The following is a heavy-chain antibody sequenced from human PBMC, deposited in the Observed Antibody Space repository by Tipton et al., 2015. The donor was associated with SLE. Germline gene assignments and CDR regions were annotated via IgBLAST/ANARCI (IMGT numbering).Heavy chain of an antibody. CDR3: ARDFGEGSTWSDNWFDP. Sequence: QLVQSGAEVKKPGSSVKVSCKASGGTFSNYAISWVRQAPGQGLEWMGGIIPMFVTANYAQKFQGRVTIIADESTSTVYMELSSLRSEDTAVYYCARDFGEGSTWSDNWFDPWGQGTLVTVSS. CDR1: GGTFSNYA. D-gene: IGHD6-13*01. J-gene: IGHJ5*02. V-gene: IGHV1-69*01. CDR2: IIPMFVTA.